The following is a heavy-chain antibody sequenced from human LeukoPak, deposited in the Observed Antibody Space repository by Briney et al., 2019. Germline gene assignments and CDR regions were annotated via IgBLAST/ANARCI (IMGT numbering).Heavy chain of an antibody. Sequence: KPSETLSLTCAVYGGSFSGYYWSWIRQPPGKGLPWIGEINHSGSTNYNPSLKSRVTISVDTSKNQFSLKLSSVTAADTAVYYCARGRGYNSFDYWGQGTLVTVSS. CDR3: ARGRGYNSFDY. J-gene: IGHJ4*02. CDR1: GGSFSGYY. D-gene: IGHD3-16*02. V-gene: IGHV4-34*01. CDR2: INHSGST.